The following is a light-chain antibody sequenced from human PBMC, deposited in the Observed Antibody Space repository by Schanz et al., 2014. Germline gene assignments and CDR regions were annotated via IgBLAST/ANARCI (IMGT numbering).Light chain of an antibody. CDR2: EVS. V-gene: IGLV2-14*02. J-gene: IGLJ3*02. CDR1: SSDAGSYNL. CDR3: SSYGGSNNVM. Sequence: QSALTQPASVSGSPGQSITISCTGTSSDAGSYNLVSWYQQHPGKAPNLMIYEVSQRPSGVPDRFSGSKSGNTASLTISGLQAEDEADYYCSSYGGSNNVMFGGGTKLTVL.